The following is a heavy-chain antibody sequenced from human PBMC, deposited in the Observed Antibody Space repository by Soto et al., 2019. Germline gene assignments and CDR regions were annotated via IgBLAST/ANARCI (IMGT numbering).Heavy chain of an antibody. CDR1: GFTFSSFW. CDR2: INNDGSST. D-gene: IGHD2-21*01. CDR3: ARDPLIGNTDYVLDD. V-gene: IGHV3-74*01. Sequence: GGSLRLSCAASGFTFSSFWMHWVRQAPGKGLVWVSRINNDGSSTAYADSVKGRFTISRDNAKSTLYLQVTSLRAEDTAVYYCARDPLIGNTDYVLDDWGQGTTVTVSS. J-gene: IGHJ6*02.